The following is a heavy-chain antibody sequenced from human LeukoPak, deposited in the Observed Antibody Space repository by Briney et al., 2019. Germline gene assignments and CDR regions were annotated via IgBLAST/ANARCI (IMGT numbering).Heavy chain of an antibody. CDR1: GFTVSSNY. CDR3: AREDRMSRVDP. CDR2: IYSGGST. D-gene: IGHD2-15*01. V-gene: IGHV3-53*04. Sequence: GGSLRLSSAASGFTVSSNYMRWVRQAPGKGLEWVSVIYSGGSTYYADSVKGRFTISRHNSKNTLYLQMNSLRAEDTAVYYCAREDRMSRVDPWGQGTLVTVSS. J-gene: IGHJ5*02.